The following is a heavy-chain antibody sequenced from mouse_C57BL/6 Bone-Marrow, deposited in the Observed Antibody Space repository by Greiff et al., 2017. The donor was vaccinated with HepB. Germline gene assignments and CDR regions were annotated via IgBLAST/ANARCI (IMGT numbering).Heavy chain of an antibody. D-gene: IGHD3-2*02. J-gene: IGHJ2*01. CDR1: GYTFTSYG. CDR3: ARGQLRLPYFDY. Sequence: QVQLQQSGAELARPGASVKLSCKASGYTFTSYGISWVKQRTGQGLEWIGEIYPRSGNTYYNEKFKGKATLTADKSSSTAYMELRSLTSEDSAVYFCARGQLRLPYFDYWGQGTTLTVSS. V-gene: IGHV1-81*01. CDR2: IYPRSGNT.